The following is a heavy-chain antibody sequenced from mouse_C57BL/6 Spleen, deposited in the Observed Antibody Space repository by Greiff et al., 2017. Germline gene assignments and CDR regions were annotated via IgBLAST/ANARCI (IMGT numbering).Heavy chain of an antibody. V-gene: IGHV1-55*01. CDR1: GYTFTSYW. J-gene: IGHJ4*01. Sequence: VQLQQSGTELVKPGASVKLSCKASGYTFTSYWITWVKQRPGQGLEWIGDIYPGSGSTNYNEKFKSKATLTVDTSSSTAYMQLSSLTSEDSAVYYCARRGTDAMDYWGQGTSVTVSS. CDR2: IYPGSGST. CDR3: ARRGTDAMDY. D-gene: IGHD3-3*01.